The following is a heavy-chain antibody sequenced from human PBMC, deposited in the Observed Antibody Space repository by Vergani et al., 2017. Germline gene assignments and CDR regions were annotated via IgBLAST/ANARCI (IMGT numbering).Heavy chain of an antibody. CDR2: ISTSSTYI. V-gene: IGHV3-21*01. J-gene: IGHJ6*02. D-gene: IGHD3-10*01. CDR1: GFIFNNYN. Sequence: EVQLVESGGGLVKPGGSLRLSCAASGFIFNNYNMNWVRQAPGKGLEWVSSISTSSTYIYYADSVKGRFTISRDNAKNSLYLQMNSLRAEDTAVYYCARDNSYGSGFGDVWGQGTTVTVSS. CDR3: ARDNSYGSGFGDV.